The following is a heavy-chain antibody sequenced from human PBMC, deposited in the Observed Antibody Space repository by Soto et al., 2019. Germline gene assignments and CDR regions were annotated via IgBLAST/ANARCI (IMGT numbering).Heavy chain of an antibody. CDR3: ARAPLVNWFDP. D-gene: IGHD3-10*01. Sequence: QVQLVQSGAEVKKPGASVKVSCKASGYTFTTYAMHWVRQAPGQRLEWMGWINAGNGNTKYSQKLQGRVTITRDTSASTAYMELSILRSEDTAVYYCARAPLVNWFDPWGQGTLVTVSS. CDR2: INAGNGNT. V-gene: IGHV1-3*01. CDR1: GYTFTTYA. J-gene: IGHJ5*02.